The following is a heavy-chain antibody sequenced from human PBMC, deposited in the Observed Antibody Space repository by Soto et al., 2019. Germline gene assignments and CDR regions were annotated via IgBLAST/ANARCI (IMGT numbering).Heavy chain of an antibody. Sequence: PSETLSLTCTVSGGSISSGGYYWSWIRQHPGKGLEWIGYIYYSGSTYYNPSLKSRVTISVDTSKNQFSLKLSSVTAADTAVYYCAKVGVDYNYYYYYGMDVWGQGTTVTVSS. D-gene: IGHD3-3*01. CDR2: IYYSGST. CDR1: GGSISSGGYY. V-gene: IGHV4-31*03. J-gene: IGHJ6*02. CDR3: AKVGVDYNYYYYYGMDV.